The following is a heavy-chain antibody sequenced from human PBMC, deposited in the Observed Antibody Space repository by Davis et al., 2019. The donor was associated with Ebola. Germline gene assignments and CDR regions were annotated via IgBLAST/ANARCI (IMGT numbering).Heavy chain of an antibody. Sequence: GESLKISCAASGLIFSSYAMSWVRQAPGKGLEWVSSISVRSITYHADSVKGRFTISRDNSKNTLYLQMNSLRTEDTAAYYCAKVHPPTTVTTGWFDPWGQGTLVTVSS. CDR2: ISVRSIT. CDR3: AKVHPPTTVTTGWFDP. V-gene: IGHV3-23*01. J-gene: IGHJ5*02. CDR1: GLIFSSYA. D-gene: IGHD4-17*01.